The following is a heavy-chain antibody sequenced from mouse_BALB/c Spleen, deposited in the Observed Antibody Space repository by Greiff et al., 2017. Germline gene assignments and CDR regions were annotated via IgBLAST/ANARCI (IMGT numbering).Heavy chain of an antibody. D-gene: IGHD2-2*01. V-gene: IGHV1-15*01. J-gene: IGHJ2*01. Sequence: QVQLQQSGAELVRPGASVTLSCKASGYTFTDYEMHWVKQTPVHGLEWIGAIDPETGGTAYNQKFKGKATLTADKSSSTAYMELRSLTSEDSAVYCCTRRGGYDGYFDYWGQGTTLTVSS. CDR3: TRRGGYDGYFDY. CDR1: GYTFTDYE. CDR2: IDPETGGT.